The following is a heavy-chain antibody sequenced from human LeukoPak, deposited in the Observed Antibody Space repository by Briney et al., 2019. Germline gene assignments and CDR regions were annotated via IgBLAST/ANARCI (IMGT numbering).Heavy chain of an antibody. CDR3: ATAAGLGAVSGWMDY. V-gene: IGHV3-23*01. Sequence: GGSLRLTCAASTFTICSYALRWVRQAPGKGLEWVSTINGSGGSTYYADYVKGRFTIATDTSKNTLYLQMNTLGDTDAAIYSCATAAGLGAVSGWMDYWGKGTLVTVS. D-gene: IGHD6-19*01. CDR2: INGSGGST. CDR1: TFTICSYA. J-gene: IGHJ4*02.